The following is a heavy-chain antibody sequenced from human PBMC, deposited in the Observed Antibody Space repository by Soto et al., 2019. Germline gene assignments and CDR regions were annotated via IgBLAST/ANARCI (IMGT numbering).Heavy chain of an antibody. CDR1: GGSISSYY. D-gene: IGHD3-10*01. CDR2: IYTSGST. V-gene: IGHV4-4*07. J-gene: IGHJ4*02. CDR3: AFTGGSGSGYYFDY. Sequence: SEALSLTCTVSGGSISSYYWSWIRQPAGKGLEWIGRIYTSGSTNYNPSLKSRVTMSVDTSKNQFSLKLSSVTAADTAVYYCAFTGGSGSGYYFDYWGQGTLVTVSS.